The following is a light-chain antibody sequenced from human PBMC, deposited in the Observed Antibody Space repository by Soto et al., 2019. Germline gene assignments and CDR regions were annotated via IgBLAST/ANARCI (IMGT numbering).Light chain of an antibody. CDR1: SSNIGAGYD. CDR3: QSYDSSLSVSYV. CDR2: GNS. Sequence: QSALTQPPSVSGAPGQRVTISCTGSSSNIGAGYDVHWYQQLPGTAPKVLIYGNSNRPSGVPDRFSGSKSGTSASLAITGLQAEDEADYYCQSYDSSLSVSYVFGTGTKVTVL. V-gene: IGLV1-40*01. J-gene: IGLJ1*01.